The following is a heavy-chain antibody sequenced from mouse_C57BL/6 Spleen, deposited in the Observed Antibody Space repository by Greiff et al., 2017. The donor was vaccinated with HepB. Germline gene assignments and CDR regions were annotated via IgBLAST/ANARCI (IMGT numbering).Heavy chain of an antibody. V-gene: IGHV5-4*01. CDR3: ARDGDYYGRTWFAY. Sequence: EVNVVESGGGLVKPGGSLKLSCAASGFTFSSYAMSWVRQTPEKRLEWVATISDGGSYTYYPDNVKGRFTISRDNAKNNLYLQMSHLKSEDTAMYYCARDGDYYGRTWFAYWGQGTLVTVSA. CDR1: GFTFSSYA. CDR2: ISDGGSYT. J-gene: IGHJ3*01. D-gene: IGHD1-1*01.